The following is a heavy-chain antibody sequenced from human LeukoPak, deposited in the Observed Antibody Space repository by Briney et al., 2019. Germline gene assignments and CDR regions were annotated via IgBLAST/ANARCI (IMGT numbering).Heavy chain of an antibody. CDR2: ITPNSGDT. V-gene: IGHV1-2*02. CDR3: ARGSLTGVDGVVPRAFVI. CDR1: GSTFTAYF. D-gene: IGHD3-3*01. Sequence: ASVKVSCKASGSTFTAYFIHWLRQAPGRGLEWMGWITPNSGDTNFAQKFQGRVIMTRDTSTTTAYMELNSLTSYDTALYYCARGSLTGVDGVVPRAFVIWGQGTMVTVSS. J-gene: IGHJ3*02.